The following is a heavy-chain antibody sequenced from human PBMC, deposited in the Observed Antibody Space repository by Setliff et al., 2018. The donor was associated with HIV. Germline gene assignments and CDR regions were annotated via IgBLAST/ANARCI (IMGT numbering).Heavy chain of an antibody. CDR3: ARHILSGTTVTNSWFDP. CDR1: GGSITRSTYY. Sequence: SETLSLTCAVSGGSITRSTYYWDWIRQPPGKGLEWIGNIYYTGSTSYNPSLKGRVTISVDTSKNQFSLKLYSVTAADTAVYYCARHILSGTTVTNSWFDPWGQGTLVTVSS. CDR2: IYYTGST. J-gene: IGHJ5*02. D-gene: IGHD4-17*01. V-gene: IGHV4-39*01.